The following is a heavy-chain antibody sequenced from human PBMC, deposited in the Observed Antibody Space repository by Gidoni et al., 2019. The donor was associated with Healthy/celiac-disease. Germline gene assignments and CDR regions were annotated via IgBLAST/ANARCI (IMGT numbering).Heavy chain of an antibody. CDR3: ARGRRITSFGVVIAPGRGNWFDP. Sequence: QVQLQQWGAGLFKPSETLSLTCAVYGGSFSVYYCCWIRQPPGKGLEWIGEINHSGSNNYNSSLKRRVTISVDTTKNHFSRKLSSVTAAETAVYYCARGRRITSFGVVIAPGRGNWFDPWGQGTLVTVSS. D-gene: IGHD3-3*01. V-gene: IGHV4-34*01. CDR2: INHSGSN. J-gene: IGHJ5*02. CDR1: GGSFSVYY.